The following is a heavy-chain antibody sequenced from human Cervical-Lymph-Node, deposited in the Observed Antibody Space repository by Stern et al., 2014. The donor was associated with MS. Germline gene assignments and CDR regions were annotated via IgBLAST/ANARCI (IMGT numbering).Heavy chain of an antibody. V-gene: IGHV6-1*01. CDR2: TYYRSEWFS. D-gene: IGHD6-19*01. CDR1: GDSVSSNSAV. J-gene: IGHJ5*02. CDR3: VRLRLETQYSWFDP. Sequence: VQLVQSGPGLVKPSQTLSLTCAISGDSVSSNSAVWNWIRQSPSRGLEWLGRTYYRSEWFSEYAVSVKSRITINPDTSKNQFSLQLNSVTPEDTAVYYCVRLRLETQYSWFDPWGQGTLVTVSS.